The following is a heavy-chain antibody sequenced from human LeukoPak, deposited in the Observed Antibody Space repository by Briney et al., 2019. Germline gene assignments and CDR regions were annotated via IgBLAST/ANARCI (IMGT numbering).Heavy chain of an antibody. CDR3: ARGGFLTGYPYYFDY. D-gene: IGHD3-9*01. CDR1: GYTFTSYY. CDR2: INPNSGGT. Sequence: ASVKVSCKASGYTFTSYYMHWVRQAPGQGLEWMGWINPNSGGTNYAQKFQGWVTMTRDTSISTAYMELSRLRSDDTAVYYCARGGFLTGYPYYFDYWGQGTLVTVSS. J-gene: IGHJ4*02. V-gene: IGHV1-2*04.